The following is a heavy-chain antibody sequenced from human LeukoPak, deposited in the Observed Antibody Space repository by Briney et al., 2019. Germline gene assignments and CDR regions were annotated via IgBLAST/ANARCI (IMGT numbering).Heavy chain of an antibody. J-gene: IGHJ4*02. D-gene: IGHD6-19*01. Sequence: TGGSLRLSCAASGFTFSSYAMHWVRQAPGKGLEWVAVISYDGSNKYYADSVKGRFTISRDNSKNTPYLQMNSLRAEDTAVYYCAREGYSSVWSFDYWGQGTLVTVSS. CDR1: GFTFSSYA. V-gene: IGHV3-30-3*01. CDR3: AREGYSSVWSFDY. CDR2: ISYDGSNK.